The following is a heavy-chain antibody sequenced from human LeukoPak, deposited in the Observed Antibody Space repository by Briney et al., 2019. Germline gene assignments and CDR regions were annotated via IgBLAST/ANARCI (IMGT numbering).Heavy chain of an antibody. J-gene: IGHJ4*02. CDR1: GFTFSSYW. Sequence: GGSLRLSCAASGFTFSSYWMSWVRQAPGKGLEWVANIKQDGSEKYYVDSVKGRFTISRDNAKNSLYLQMNSLRGEDTAVYYCARVQGLGTFDYWGQGTLVTVSS. V-gene: IGHV3-7*01. CDR2: IKQDGSEK. D-gene: IGHD7-27*01. CDR3: ARVQGLGTFDY.